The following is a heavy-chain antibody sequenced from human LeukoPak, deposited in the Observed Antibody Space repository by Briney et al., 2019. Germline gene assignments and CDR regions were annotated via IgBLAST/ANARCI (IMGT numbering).Heavy chain of an antibody. D-gene: IGHD2-2*01. V-gene: IGHV5-51*01. Sequence: HGESLKISCKGSGYTFTSYWIAWVRQMPGKGLEWMGIIYPGDSDTTYSPSFQGQVTISADKSISTAYLQWSSLQASDTAMYYCARQRFTDQRYFDYWGQGTLVTVSS. J-gene: IGHJ4*02. CDR1: GYTFTSYW. CDR2: IYPGDSDT. CDR3: ARQRFTDQRYFDY.